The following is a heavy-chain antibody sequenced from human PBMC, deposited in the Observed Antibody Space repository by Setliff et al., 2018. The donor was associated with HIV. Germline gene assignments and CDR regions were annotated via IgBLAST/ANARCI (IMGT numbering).Heavy chain of an antibody. D-gene: IGHD5-18*01. CDR2: ISESG. V-gene: IGHV3-23*01. Sequence: GGSLRLSCAASGFAFSSQAMSWVRQAPGKGLDWVSVISESGYSADSVKGRFTIARDDTKNTVSLQMTNLEPGDTAMYYCAKGGYGGAYYVAGYWGQGTKVTVSS. J-gene: IGHJ4*02. CDR3: AKGGYGGAYYVAGY. CDR1: GFAFSSQA.